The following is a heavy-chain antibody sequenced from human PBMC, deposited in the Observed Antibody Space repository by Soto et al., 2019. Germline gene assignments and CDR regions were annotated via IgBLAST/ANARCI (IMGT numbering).Heavy chain of an antibody. J-gene: IGHJ6*02. CDR1: GGSFSGYY. CDR2: INHSGST. CDR3: ARDSSSWYNYYYGMDV. D-gene: IGHD6-13*01. Sequence: SETLSLTCAFYGGSFSGYYWSWIRQPPGKGLEWIGEINHSGSTNYNPSLKSRVTISVDTSKDQFSLKLSSVTAADTAVYYCARDSSSWYNYYYGMDVWGQGTTVTVSS. V-gene: IGHV4-34*01.